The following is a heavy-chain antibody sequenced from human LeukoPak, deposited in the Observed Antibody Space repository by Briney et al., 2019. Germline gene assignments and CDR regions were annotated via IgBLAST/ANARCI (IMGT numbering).Heavy chain of an antibody. V-gene: IGHV4-34*01. J-gene: IGHJ3*02. CDR2: INHSGST. Sequence: PSETLSLTCAVYGGSFSGYYWSWIRQPPGKGLEWIGEINHSGSTNYNPSLKSRVTISVDTSKNQFSLKLSSVTAADTAVYYCASRNFHLGRTQLPPGAFDIWGQGTMVTVSS. D-gene: IGHD2-2*01. CDR1: GGSFSGYY. CDR3: ASRNFHLGRTQLPPGAFDI.